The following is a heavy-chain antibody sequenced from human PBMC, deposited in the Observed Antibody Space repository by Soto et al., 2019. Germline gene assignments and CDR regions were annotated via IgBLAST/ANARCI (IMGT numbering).Heavy chain of an antibody. Sequence: GGSLRLSCAASGFTFSSYAMHWVRQAPGKGLEYVSAISSNGGSTYYANSVKGRFTISRDNSKNTLYLQMGSLRAEDMAVYYCARDVGYCSGGSCYFPGAFDIWGQGTMVTVSS. CDR2: ISSNGGST. CDR3: ARDVGYCSGGSCYFPGAFDI. CDR1: GFTFSSYA. V-gene: IGHV3-64*01. J-gene: IGHJ3*02. D-gene: IGHD2-15*01.